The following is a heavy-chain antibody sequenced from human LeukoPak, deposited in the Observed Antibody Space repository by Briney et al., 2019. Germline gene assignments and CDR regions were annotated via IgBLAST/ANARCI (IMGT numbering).Heavy chain of an antibody. CDR1: GFTVSSKY. D-gene: IGHD6-19*01. Sequence: GGSLRLSCAASGFTVSSKYMSWVRQAPGKGLEWVSVVYTGETTYYADSVKGRFTISRDNSKNTLYLQMDGLRVEDTAVYYCAKVGAVAAVENWGQGTLVTVSS. J-gene: IGHJ4*02. CDR3: AKVGAVAAVEN. V-gene: IGHV3-66*01. CDR2: VYTGETT.